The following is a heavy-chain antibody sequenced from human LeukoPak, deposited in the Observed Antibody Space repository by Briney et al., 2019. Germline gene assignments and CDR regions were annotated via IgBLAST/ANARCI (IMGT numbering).Heavy chain of an antibody. J-gene: IGHJ6*02. V-gene: IGHV3-30*02. CDR1: GFTYSTYG. D-gene: IGHD2-15*01. CDR2: IRYDGSNK. CDR3: ARVGCSGGSCSNRGTYYYGMDV. Sequence: GGSLRLSCAASGFTYSTYGMHWVHQAPGKALEWVAFIRYDGSNKYYADSVKGRFTISRDNAKNSLDLQMNSLRDDDTAVYYCARVGCSGGSCSNRGTYYYGMDVWAKGPRSPSP.